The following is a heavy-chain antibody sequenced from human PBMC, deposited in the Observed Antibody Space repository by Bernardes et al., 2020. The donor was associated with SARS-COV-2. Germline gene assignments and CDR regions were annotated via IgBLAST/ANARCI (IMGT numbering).Heavy chain of an antibody. V-gene: IGHV4-34*01. D-gene: IGHD6-13*01. J-gene: IGHJ4*01. Sequence: SETLSLTYAVYGGSLSGYYWSCIRQPPGKGLEWIGEIYHSGSTNYNPSLKSRVTISVDTSKNQFSLKLSSVTAADTAVYYCARSVGTYSSSWYFDYWGQGTLVTVSS. CDR3: ARSVGTYSSSWYFDY. CDR1: GGSLSGYY. CDR2: IYHSGST.